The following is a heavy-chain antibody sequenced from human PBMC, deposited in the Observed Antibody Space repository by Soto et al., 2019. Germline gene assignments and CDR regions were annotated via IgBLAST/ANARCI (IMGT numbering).Heavy chain of an antibody. CDR1: GFTFSSYA. CDR3: AKVGPFRSPSPPPFDY. V-gene: IGHV3-23*01. D-gene: IGHD6-13*01. J-gene: IGHJ4*02. Sequence: GGSLRLSCAASGFTFSSYAMSWVRQAPGKGLEWVSAISGSGGSTYYADSVKGRFTISRDNSKNTLYLQMNSLRAEDTAVYCSAKVGPFRSPSPPPFDYWGQGTLVTVSS. CDR2: ISGSGGST.